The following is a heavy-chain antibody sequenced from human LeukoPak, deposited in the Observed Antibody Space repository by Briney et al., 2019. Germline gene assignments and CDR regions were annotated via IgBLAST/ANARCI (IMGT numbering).Heavy chain of an antibody. D-gene: IGHD3-3*01. V-gene: IGHV4-4*07. CDR3: ASSGGYYTPFDY. CDR1: GGSISSYY. Sequence: SETLSLTCTVSGGSISSYYWSWIRQPDGKGLEWIGRIYTSGSTNYNPSLKSRVTMSVDMSKNQFSLKLSSVTAADTAVYYCASSGGYYTPFDYWGQGTLVTVSS. J-gene: IGHJ4*02. CDR2: IYTSGST.